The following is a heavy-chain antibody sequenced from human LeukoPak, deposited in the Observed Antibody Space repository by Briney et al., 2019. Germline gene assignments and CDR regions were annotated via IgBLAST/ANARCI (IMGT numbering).Heavy chain of an antibody. Sequence: GGSLRLSCAASGFSFTTYRMHWVRQAPGKGLEWVSSISSSASLIKYADSLRGRFTISRDNAKNSVYLQMNSLTGEDMAVYYCARMPSYSNYAFYFMDVWGKGTTVTVSS. CDR3: ARMPSYSNYAFYFMDV. J-gene: IGHJ6*03. V-gene: IGHV3-21*01. CDR1: GFSFTTYR. CDR2: ISSSASLI. D-gene: IGHD4-11*01.